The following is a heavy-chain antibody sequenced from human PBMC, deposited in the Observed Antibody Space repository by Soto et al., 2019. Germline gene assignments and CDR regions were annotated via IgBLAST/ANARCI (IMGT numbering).Heavy chain of an antibody. V-gene: IGHV4-39*01. D-gene: IGHD2-15*01. J-gene: IGHJ4*02. CDR1: GGSISSSSYC. Sequence: PSETLSLTCTVSGGSISSSSYCWGWIRQPPGKGLEWIGSIYYSGSTYYNPSLKSRVTISVDTSKNQFSLKLSSVTAADTAVYYCARHSVVVAAPFDYWGQGTLVTVS. CDR2: IYYSGST. CDR3: ARHSVVVAAPFDY.